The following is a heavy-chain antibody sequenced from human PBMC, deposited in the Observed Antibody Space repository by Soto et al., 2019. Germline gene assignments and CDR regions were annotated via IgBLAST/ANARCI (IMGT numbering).Heavy chain of an antibody. V-gene: IGHV3-11*01. D-gene: IGHD3-10*01. CDR3: ARDQEGSGSHWLGYNYYAMDV. J-gene: IGHJ6*02. CDR1: GFSITDYY. Sequence: GGSLRLSCGASGFSITDYYMSWVRQAPGKGLEWVSHISSVGTTTYYADSVKGRFSISMDNAKNSLYLQMNSLRAEDTAVYYCARDQEGSGSHWLGYNYYAMDVWGQGTTVTVSS. CDR2: ISSVGTTT.